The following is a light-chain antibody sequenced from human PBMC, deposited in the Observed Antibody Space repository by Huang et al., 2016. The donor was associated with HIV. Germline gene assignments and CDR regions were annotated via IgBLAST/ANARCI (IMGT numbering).Light chain of an antibody. CDR2: GAS. CDR3: QQYYSTPPT. V-gene: IGKV4-1*01. J-gene: IGKJ4*01. Sequence: DIVMTQSPDSLAVSLGERATINCKSSQSVLYSSNNKNYLAWYHQKPGQPPKLLIYGASTRESGVPDRFSGSGSGTDFTLTISSLQAEDVAVYYCQQYYSTPPTFGGGTKVEIK. CDR1: QSVLYSSNNKNY.